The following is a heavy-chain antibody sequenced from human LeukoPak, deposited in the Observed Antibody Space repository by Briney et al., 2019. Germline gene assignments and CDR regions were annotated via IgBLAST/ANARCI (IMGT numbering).Heavy chain of an antibody. CDR1: GDSISSGDYY. J-gene: IGHJ3*02. D-gene: IGHD3-22*01. CDR2: ISSSGST. CDR3: ARGTYSYDSSVAFDI. V-gene: IGHV4-61*02. Sequence: SETLSLTCTVSGDSISSGDYYWSWIRQPAGKGLEWIGRISSSGSTNYNPSLKSRVTISVDTSKNQFSLKLSSVTAADTAVYFCARGTYSYDSSVAFDIWGQGTMVTVSS.